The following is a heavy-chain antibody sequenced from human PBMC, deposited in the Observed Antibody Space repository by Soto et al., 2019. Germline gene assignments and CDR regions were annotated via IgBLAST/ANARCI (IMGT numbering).Heavy chain of an antibody. CDR3: ATSCRYFDS. V-gene: IGHV3-23*01. CDR2: ISGRGTNT. Sequence: GGSLRLSCAASGSISTTTPLSWVRQAPGKGLEWVSTISGRGTNTYYADSVKGRFIISRDNLKNTVNLQMNGLGVEDTAIYYCATSCRYFDSWGPGT. J-gene: IGHJ4*02. CDR1: GSISTTTP.